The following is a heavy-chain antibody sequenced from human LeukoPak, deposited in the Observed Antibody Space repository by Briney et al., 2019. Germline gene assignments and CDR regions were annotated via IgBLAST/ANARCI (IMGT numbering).Heavy chain of an antibody. J-gene: IGHJ6*02. CDR2: IYAGDSDT. CDR1: GYIFTNSW. CDR3: ARGLHYYDSPSYYYGLDV. V-gene: IGHV5-51*01. D-gene: IGHD3-22*01. Sequence: GESLKISRRGSGYIFTNSWIAWVRQLPEKGLEGMGVIYAGDSDTRYSPSFQGQVTISADKSISTAYLQWSSLKASDTAMYYCARGLHYYDSPSYYYGLDVWGQGTTVTVSS.